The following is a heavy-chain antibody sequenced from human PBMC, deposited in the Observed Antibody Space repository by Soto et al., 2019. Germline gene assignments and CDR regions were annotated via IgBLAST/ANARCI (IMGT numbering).Heavy chain of an antibody. Sequence: SETLSLTCAVYGGSFSGYYWSWIRQPPGKGLEWIGEINHSGSTNYDPSLKSRVTISVDTSKNQFSLKLSSVTAADTAVYYCARGYYYGSGSYWKYYFDYWGQGTLVTVSS. D-gene: IGHD3-10*01. CDR2: INHSGST. CDR3: ARGYYYGSGSYWKYYFDY. CDR1: GGSFSGYY. V-gene: IGHV4-34*01. J-gene: IGHJ4*02.